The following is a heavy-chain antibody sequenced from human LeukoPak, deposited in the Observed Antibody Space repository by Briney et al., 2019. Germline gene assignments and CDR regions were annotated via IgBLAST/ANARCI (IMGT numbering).Heavy chain of an antibody. V-gene: IGHV3-7*01. CDR1: GFSFSSYW. CDR2: VNLDGSEK. Sequence: PGGSLRLSCAASGFSFSSYWMNWVRRAPGKGLEWVANVNLDGSEKYYVDSAKGRFTISRDNAKNSLYLQMNSLRAEDTAVYYCARDRSSGSRITPTVYYYDGVDVWGQGTTVTVSS. CDR3: ARDRSSGSRITPTVYYYDGVDV. D-gene: IGHD3-10*01. J-gene: IGHJ6*02.